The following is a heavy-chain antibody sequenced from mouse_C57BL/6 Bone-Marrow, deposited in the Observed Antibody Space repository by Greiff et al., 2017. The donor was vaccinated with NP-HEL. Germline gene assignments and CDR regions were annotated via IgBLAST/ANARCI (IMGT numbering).Heavy chain of an antibody. Sequence: EVQLQQSGPELVKPGASVKISCKASGYTFTDYYMNWVKQSHGKSLEWIGDINPNNGGTSYNQKFKGKATLTVDKSSSTAYMELRSLTSEDSAVYYCATYDYLYAMDYWGQGTSVTVSS. CDR1: GYTFTDYY. D-gene: IGHD2-4*01. CDR2: INPNNGGT. J-gene: IGHJ4*01. CDR3: ATYDYLYAMDY. V-gene: IGHV1-26*01.